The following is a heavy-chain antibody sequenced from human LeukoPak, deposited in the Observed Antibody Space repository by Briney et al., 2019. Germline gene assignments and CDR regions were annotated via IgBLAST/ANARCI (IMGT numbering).Heavy chain of an antibody. CDR1: GYTFTTYN. D-gene: IGHD3-22*01. CDR2: ISGYNGNT. J-gene: IGHJ1*01. V-gene: IGHV1-18*01. CDR3: ARQDRYRYYYDSSGHISH. Sequence: ASVKVSCKASGYTFTTYNINWVRQAPGQGLEWMGWISGYNGNTNYAQKLQGRVTMTTDTSTSTAYMELRSLKSDDTAVYYCARQDRYRYYYDSSGHISHWGQGTLVTVSS.